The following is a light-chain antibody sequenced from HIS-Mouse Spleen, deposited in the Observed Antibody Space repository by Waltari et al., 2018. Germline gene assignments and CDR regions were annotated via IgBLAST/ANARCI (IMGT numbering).Light chain of an antibody. J-gene: IGLJ2*01. CDR1: AWPKHS. V-gene: IGLV3-25*03. CDR2: KDS. CDR3: QSADSSGTYVV. Sequence: YELTHPPSVSVSPGQTARNTCPGEAWPKHSACWYQQKPGQAPVLVLYKDSERPSGIPERFSGSSSGTTVTLTISGVQAEDEADYYCQSADSSGTYVVFGGGTKLTVL.